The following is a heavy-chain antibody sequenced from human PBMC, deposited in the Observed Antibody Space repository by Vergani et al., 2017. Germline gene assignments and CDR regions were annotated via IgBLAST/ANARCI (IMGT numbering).Heavy chain of an antibody. CDR2: LRYDGRNE. J-gene: IGHJ6*04. CDR1: GFSFSTYG. V-gene: IGHV3-30*02. D-gene: IGHD2-2*01. CDR3: ANSYCSSLSCYAFYGMEV. Sequence: QVQLVESGGGVVQPGGSLRLSCAASGFSFSTYGMHWVRQAPGRGLDWVAFLRYDGRNEYYGDAVKGRFIISRDNSKNMLSLEMHSLRPEDTAVYYCANSYCSSLSCYAFYGMEVCVEGTTVTVSS.